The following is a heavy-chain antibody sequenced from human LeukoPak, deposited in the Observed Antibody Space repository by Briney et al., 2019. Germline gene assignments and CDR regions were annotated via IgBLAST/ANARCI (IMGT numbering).Heavy chain of an antibody. CDR1: GFSFSNYA. CDR3: AQQWLVYYFDY. J-gene: IGHJ4*02. V-gene: IGHV3-23*01. Sequence: GGSLRLSCAASGFSFSNYAMSWVRQAPGKGLEWVSAISGSGGSTYYADSVKGRFTISRDNSKNTLYLQMNSLRAEDTAVYYCAQQWLVYYFDYWGQGTLVTVSS. CDR2: ISGSGGST. D-gene: IGHD6-19*01.